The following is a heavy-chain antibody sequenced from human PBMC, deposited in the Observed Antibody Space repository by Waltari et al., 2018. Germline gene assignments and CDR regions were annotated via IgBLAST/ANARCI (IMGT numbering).Heavy chain of an antibody. J-gene: IGHJ3*02. Sequence: QVQLQESGPGLVKPSQTLSLTCTVSGGSISSGSYFWRWIRQPAGKGLEWIGRIYTSGSTNYNPSLKSRVTISVDTSKNQFSLKVSSVTAADTAVYYCASTLAVAGTYDAFDIWGQGTMVTVSS. CDR2: IYTSGST. CDR3: ASTLAVAGTYDAFDI. CDR1: GGSISSGSYF. D-gene: IGHD6-19*01. V-gene: IGHV4-61*02.